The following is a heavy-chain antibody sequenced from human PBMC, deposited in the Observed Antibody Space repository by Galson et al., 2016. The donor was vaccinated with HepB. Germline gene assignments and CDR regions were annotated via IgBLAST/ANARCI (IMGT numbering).Heavy chain of an antibody. J-gene: IGHJ4*02. V-gene: IGHV3-30-3*01. CDR2: ISYDGTTQ. D-gene: IGHD3-10*02. Sequence: SLRLSCAASGFAFNSYAVHWVRQAPGKGLEWVAIISYDGTTQHYAGSVRGRFTVSRDNSKNTVYMQMNSLRPEDAAVYYCARGDCPGSFLIDYWGQGTPVTVSS. CDR1: GFAFNSYA. CDR3: ARGDCPGSFLIDY.